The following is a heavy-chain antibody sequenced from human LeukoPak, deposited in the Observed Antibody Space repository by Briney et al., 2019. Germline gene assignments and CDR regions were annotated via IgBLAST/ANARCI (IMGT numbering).Heavy chain of an antibody. Sequence: SETLSLTCTVSGGSINSHYWSWVWQPPGKGLECIGYISYTWITSYNPSPKSRVTIPVDPSKSQFTLELSSVTAGDTAVYDCARHRSNDFEYWGQGTLVTVSS. CDR3: ARHRSNDFEY. V-gene: IGHV4-59*08. CDR2: ISYTWIT. CDR1: GGSINSHY. D-gene: IGHD4-11*01. J-gene: IGHJ4*02.